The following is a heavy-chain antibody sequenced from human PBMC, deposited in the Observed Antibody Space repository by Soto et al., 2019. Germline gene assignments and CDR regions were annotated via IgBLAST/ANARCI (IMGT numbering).Heavy chain of an antibody. Sequence: QVQLQESGPGLVKPSETLSLTCTVSGGSISSYYWSWIRQPPGKGLEWIGYIYYSGSTNYNPSLKSRVTIPVDTSKNQFSLKLHSMTAADTAVYYCARHNYGSGSTYFDYWGKGTLVTVSS. V-gene: IGHV4-59*08. CDR1: GGSISSYY. CDR3: ARHNYGSGSTYFDY. D-gene: IGHD3-10*01. CDR2: IYYSGST. J-gene: IGHJ4*02.